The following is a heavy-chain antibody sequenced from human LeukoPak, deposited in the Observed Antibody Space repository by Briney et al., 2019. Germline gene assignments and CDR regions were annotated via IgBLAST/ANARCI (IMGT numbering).Heavy chain of an antibody. Sequence: ASVKVSCKASGYTFTSYAMHWVRQAPGQRLEWMGWINAGNGNTKYSQKFQGRVTITRDTSASTAYMELSSLRSEDTAVCYCALITMVRGVIIGYYWGQGTLVTVSS. CDR3: ALITMVRGVIIGYY. J-gene: IGHJ4*02. CDR2: INAGNGNT. D-gene: IGHD3-10*01. V-gene: IGHV1-3*01. CDR1: GYTFTSYA.